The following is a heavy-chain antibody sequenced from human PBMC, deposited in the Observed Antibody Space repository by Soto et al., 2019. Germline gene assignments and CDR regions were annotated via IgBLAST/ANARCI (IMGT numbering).Heavy chain of an antibody. J-gene: IGHJ5*02. CDR3: ARDHCSSTSCPTSWFDP. V-gene: IGHV1-18*01. CDR2: ISAYNGNT. D-gene: IGHD2-2*01. CDR1: GYTFTSYG. Sequence: ASVKVSCKASGYTFTSYGISWVRQAPGQGLEWMGWISAYNGNTNYAQKLQGRVTMTTDTSTSTAYMELRSLRSDDTAVYYCARDHCSSTSCPTSWFDPWGQGNLVPVS.